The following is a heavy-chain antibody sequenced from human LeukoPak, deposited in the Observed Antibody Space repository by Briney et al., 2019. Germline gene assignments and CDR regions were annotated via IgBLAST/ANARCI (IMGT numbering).Heavy chain of an antibody. CDR1: GYSFTSYW. CDR2: IYPGDSEI. J-gene: IGHJ6*04. CDR3: ARHSSVSGWIDSMDV. D-gene: IGHD6-19*01. V-gene: IGHV5-51*01. Sequence: GESLKISCKGSGYSFTSYWIGWVRQMPGKGLEWMGIIYPGDSEIRYSPSFQGQVTISADKSISTAYLQWSSLKASDTAMYYCARHSSVSGWIDSMDVWGKGTTVTVSS.